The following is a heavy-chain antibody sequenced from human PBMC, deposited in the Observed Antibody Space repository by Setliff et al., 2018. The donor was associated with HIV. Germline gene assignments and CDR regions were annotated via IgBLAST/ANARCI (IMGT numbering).Heavy chain of an antibody. CDR3: ARQPLYNDYDWRSYYFDY. D-gene: IGHD5-12*01. CDR1: GGSISTSRHY. CDR2: IYYTGST. V-gene: IGHV4-39*01. Sequence: SETLSLTCTVSGGSISTSRHYWGWIRQPPGKGLEWIGSIYYTGSTYYNPSLKSRVTISVDTSKNQLSLKLRSVTAADTAVYYCARQPLYNDYDWRSYYFDYWGQGSLVTVSS. J-gene: IGHJ4*02.